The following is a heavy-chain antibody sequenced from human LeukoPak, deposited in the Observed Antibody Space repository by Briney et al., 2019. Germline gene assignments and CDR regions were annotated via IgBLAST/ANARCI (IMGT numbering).Heavy chain of an antibody. CDR1: GGSISSYY. CDR3: ARDDSSGRYDY. CDR2: IHYSGAT. D-gene: IGHD3-22*01. V-gene: IGHV4-59*01. J-gene: IGHJ4*02. Sequence: SETLSLTCTVSGGSISSYYWTWIRQPPGKGLEWIGNIHYSGATNHNPSLKSRVSMSVDTSRNQFSLKLRSVTAADAAVYYCARDDSSGRYDYWGQGTLVTVSS.